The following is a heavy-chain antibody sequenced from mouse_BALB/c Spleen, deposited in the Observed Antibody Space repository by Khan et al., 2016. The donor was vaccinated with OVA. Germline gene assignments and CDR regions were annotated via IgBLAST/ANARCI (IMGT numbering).Heavy chain of an antibody. CDR1: GYSITSDYA. Sequence: EVQLQESGPGLVKPSQSLSLTCTVTGYSITSDYAWNWIRQFPGNKLEWMGYISYSVSTSYTPSLKSRISITRDTSKNQFFLQLNSVTTEDPATYYGARGRAYWGQGTLVTVSA. CDR3: ARGRAY. V-gene: IGHV3-2*02. J-gene: IGHJ3*01. D-gene: IGHD3-3*01. CDR2: ISYSVST.